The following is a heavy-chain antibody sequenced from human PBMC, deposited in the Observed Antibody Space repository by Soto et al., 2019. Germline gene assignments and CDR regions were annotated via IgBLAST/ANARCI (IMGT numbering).Heavy chain of an antibody. J-gene: IGHJ5*02. V-gene: IGHV4-34*01. Sequence: QVQLQQWGAGLLKPSETLSLTCVVYGGSFSGYYWSWIRQPPGKGLEWIGEINHSGSTNYNPSLKIRVTISVDTSKTQFSLKLRSVTAADTAVYNCASGFRFCSGGSCYSGWFEPWGQGTLVTVSS. CDR2: INHSGST. CDR1: GGSFSGYY. D-gene: IGHD2-15*01. CDR3: ASGFRFCSGGSCYSGWFEP.